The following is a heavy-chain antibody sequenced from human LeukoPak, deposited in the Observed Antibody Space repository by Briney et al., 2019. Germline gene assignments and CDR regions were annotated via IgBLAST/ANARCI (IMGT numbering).Heavy chain of an antibody. V-gene: IGHV3-30*19. CDR2: ISYDGSNK. CDR1: GFTFSSYG. CDR3: ARGIAAAPENWFDP. D-gene: IGHD6-13*01. J-gene: IGHJ5*02. Sequence: GGSLRLSCAASGFTFSSYGMHWVRQAPGKGLEWVAVISYDGSNKYYADSVKGRFTISRDNSKNTLYLQMNSLRAEDTAVYYCARGIAAAPENWFDPWGQGTLVTVSS.